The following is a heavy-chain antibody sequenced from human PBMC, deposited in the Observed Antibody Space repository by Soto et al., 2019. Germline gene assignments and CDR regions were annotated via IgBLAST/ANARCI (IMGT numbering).Heavy chain of an antibody. D-gene: IGHD6-13*01. V-gene: IGHV3-30-3*01. CDR2: ISYDGSNK. Sequence: PVVSLRLSCAASGVSFSIYAMHWVRQAPGKGLEWVAVISYDGSNKYYADSVKGRVTISRENSKNTLYLQMNRMRAEDTAVYYCARDQQLVPFTSHAFDIWGQGTMDTVSS. CDR1: GVSFSIYA. CDR3: ARDQQLVPFTSHAFDI. J-gene: IGHJ3*02.